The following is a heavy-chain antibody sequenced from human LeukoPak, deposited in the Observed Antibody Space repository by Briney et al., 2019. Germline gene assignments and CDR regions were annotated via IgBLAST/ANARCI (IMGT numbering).Heavy chain of an antibody. Sequence: ASVKVSCKASGYTSASYGISWVRQAPGQGLEWVGWISAYNGNTNYAQKLQGRVTMTTDTSTSTAYMELRSLRSEDTAVSYCASDHYGDYVSYVDYWGQGTLVTVSS. CDR3: ASDHYGDYVSYVDY. CDR2: ISAYNGNT. J-gene: IGHJ4*02. V-gene: IGHV1-18*01. D-gene: IGHD4-17*01. CDR1: GYTSASYG.